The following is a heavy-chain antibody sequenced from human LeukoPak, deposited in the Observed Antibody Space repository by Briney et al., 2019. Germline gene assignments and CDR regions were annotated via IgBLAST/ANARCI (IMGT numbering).Heavy chain of an antibody. CDR2: IYSGDSDT. CDR1: GYSFTIYW. D-gene: IGHD6-19*01. CDR3: ARRLKISNGWTFDY. Sequence: GEALKISCKGSGYSFTIYWIGWVRQMAGKGVEWMGIIYSGDSDTRYSPSFQGQVTISADRSINTDYLQWSSLKASDTAIYYCARRLKISNGWTFDYWGQGTLVTVSS. V-gene: IGHV5-51*01. J-gene: IGHJ4*02.